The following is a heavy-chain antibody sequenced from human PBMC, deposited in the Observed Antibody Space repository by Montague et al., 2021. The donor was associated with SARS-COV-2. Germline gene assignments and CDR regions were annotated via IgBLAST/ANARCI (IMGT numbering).Heavy chain of an antibody. Sequence: SETLSLTCGVSGGPLSGYFWSWIRQTPGKGLEWIGEISHGGATKYNPTLKSRATVSVDTSRNQFSLKLNSVTAADTGVYYCARAPTFYDVLTGYDSELDVWGRGTMVIVSS. CDR2: ISHGGAT. J-gene: IGHJ3*01. D-gene: IGHD3-9*01. V-gene: IGHV4-34*01. CDR3: ARAPTFYDVLTGYDSELDV. CDR1: GGPLSGYF.